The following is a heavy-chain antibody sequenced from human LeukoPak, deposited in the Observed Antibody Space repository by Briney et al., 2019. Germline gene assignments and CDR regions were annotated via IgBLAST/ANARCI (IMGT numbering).Heavy chain of an antibody. Sequence: PGGSLRLSCAASEVTFNNYCMNWVRQAPGKGLEWVSSIYSSSSYIYYADSVKGRFTISRDNAKSSLYLQMNSLRAEDTAVYYCARAWLTGGSYYAMDVWGQGTTVTVSS. CDR3: ARAWLTGGSYYAMDV. V-gene: IGHV3-21*01. CDR1: EVTFNNYC. CDR2: IYSSSSYI. J-gene: IGHJ6*02. D-gene: IGHD3-10*01.